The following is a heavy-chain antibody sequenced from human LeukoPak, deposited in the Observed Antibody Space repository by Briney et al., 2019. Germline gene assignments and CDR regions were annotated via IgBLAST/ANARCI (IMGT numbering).Heavy chain of an antibody. CDR2: ISSGSDYI. J-gene: IGHJ4*02. D-gene: IGHD2-2*01. CDR1: GFTYRRYS. CDR3: TRDLSSGMPGGFDY. V-gene: IGHV3-21*01. Sequence: GGSLRLSCAASGFTYRRYSMNWVRQAPGKGLEWVATISSGSDYIYHADSVRGRFTISRDNVRISLYLQMDSLRPEDTSVYYCTRDLSSGMPGGFDYRGQGILVTVSS.